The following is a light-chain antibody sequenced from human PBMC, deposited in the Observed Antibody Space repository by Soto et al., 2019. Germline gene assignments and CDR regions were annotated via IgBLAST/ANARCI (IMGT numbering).Light chain of an antibody. Sequence: DFQMTQSPSSVSASVGDRVTITCRASQSISNWLVWYQQKPGKAPKVLIYAASSLQSGVPSRFSGSGYGTNFTLTITSLQPEDSETYYCQETNSLPWTFGQGTKVEIK. V-gene: IGKV1-12*01. CDR1: QSISNW. CDR3: QETNSLPWT. CDR2: AAS. J-gene: IGKJ1*01.